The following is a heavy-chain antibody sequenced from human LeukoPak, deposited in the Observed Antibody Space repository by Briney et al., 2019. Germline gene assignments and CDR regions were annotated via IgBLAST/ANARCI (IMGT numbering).Heavy chain of an antibody. V-gene: IGHV3-30-3*01. J-gene: IGHJ3*02. D-gene: IGHD1-1*01. CDR1: GFTFSRYA. CDR3: AIQAYLLDAFDI. CDR2: ISYDGSNK. Sequence: GGSLRLSCAASGFTFSRYAMHWVRQAPGKGLEWVAVISYDGSNKYYADSVKGRFTISRDNSKNTLYLQMNSLRAEDTAVYYCAIQAYLLDAFDIWGQGTMVTVSS.